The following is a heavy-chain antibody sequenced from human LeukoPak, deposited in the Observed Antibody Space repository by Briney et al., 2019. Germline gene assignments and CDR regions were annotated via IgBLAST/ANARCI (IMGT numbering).Heavy chain of an antibody. Sequence: GGSLRLSCAASGFTFSSYWMNWVRQAPGKGLEWVSVISGSGGSTYYADSVKGRFTISRDNSKNILYLQMNSLRAEDTAVYYCAKPPPVVTATYYYYYAMDVWGQGTTVTVSS. D-gene: IGHD2-21*02. CDR3: AKPPPVVTATYYYYYAMDV. J-gene: IGHJ6*02. CDR1: GFTFSSYW. CDR2: ISGSGGST. V-gene: IGHV3-23*01.